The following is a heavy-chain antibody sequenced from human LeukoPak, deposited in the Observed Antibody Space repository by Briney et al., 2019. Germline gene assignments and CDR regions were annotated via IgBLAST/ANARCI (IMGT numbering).Heavy chain of an antibody. D-gene: IGHD3-22*01. Sequence: GGSLKLSCAASGFTFNSYAMDWVRQSPGKGLEWVSAISGSGGSTYYADSVKGRFTISRDNSKNKLYLQVNSLRAEDTAVYYCAKDKDYYDSSGNFGNPTVFDYWGQGTLVTVSS. J-gene: IGHJ4*02. CDR3: AKDKDYYDSSGNFGNPTVFDY. CDR2: ISGSGGST. V-gene: IGHV3-23*01. CDR1: GFTFNSYA.